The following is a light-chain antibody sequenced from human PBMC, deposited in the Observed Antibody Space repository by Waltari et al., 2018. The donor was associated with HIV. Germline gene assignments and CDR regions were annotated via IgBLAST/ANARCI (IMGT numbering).Light chain of an antibody. CDR1: QSLLYSTKNQTF. CDR2: WAS. Sequence: DIVMTQSPDSLAVSLGERATINCKSSQSLLYSTKNQTFLAWYQQKPRQPPKLLIYWASVRGSGVPDRFSASGSETDFTLTINSLQAEDVALYYCQQYYHTLWTFGRGPRWKSN. V-gene: IGKV4-1*01. J-gene: IGKJ1*01. CDR3: QQYYHTLWT.